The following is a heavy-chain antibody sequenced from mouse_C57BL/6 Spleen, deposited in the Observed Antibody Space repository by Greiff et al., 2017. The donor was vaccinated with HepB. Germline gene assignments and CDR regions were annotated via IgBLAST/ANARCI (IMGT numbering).Heavy chain of an antibody. Sequence: VQLQQSGPELVKPGASVKISCKASGYAFSSSWMNWVKQRPGKGLEWIGRIYPGDGDTNYNGKFKGKATLTADKSSSTAYMQLSSLTSEDSAVYFCARRGGYGHWYFDVWGTRTTVTVSS. V-gene: IGHV1-82*01. J-gene: IGHJ1*03. CDR2: IYPGDGDT. D-gene: IGHD2-2*01. CDR3: ARRGGYGHWYFDV. CDR1: GYAFSSSW.